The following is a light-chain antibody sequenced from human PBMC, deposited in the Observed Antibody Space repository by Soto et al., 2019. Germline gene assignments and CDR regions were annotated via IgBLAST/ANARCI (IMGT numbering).Light chain of an antibody. CDR1: SSDVGGYNY. V-gene: IGLV2-11*01. CDR2: DVS. CDR3: CSYAASNTFV. Sequence: QSALTQPRSVSGSPGQSVTISCTGTSSDVGGYNYVSWYQQYSGRAPKVMIYDVSKRPSGVPDRFSGSKSGDTAYLTISGLQAEDEADYYCCSYAASNTFVFGTGTKLTV. J-gene: IGLJ1*01.